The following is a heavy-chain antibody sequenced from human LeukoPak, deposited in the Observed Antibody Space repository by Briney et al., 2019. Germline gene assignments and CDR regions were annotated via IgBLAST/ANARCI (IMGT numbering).Heavy chain of an antibody. CDR2: ISSSGRYI. J-gene: IGHJ4*02. V-gene: IGHV3-21*01. D-gene: IGHD4-23*01. CDR3: ARGPKETHFAS. CDR1: GFTFSDYA. Sequence: PGGSLRLSCAVSGFTFSDYAMIWVRQAPGKGLEWVSSISSSGRYIYYADSGKGRFTISRDGAQNSLYLQMNSLRAEDTAVYYCARGPKETHFASRGQGTLVTVSP.